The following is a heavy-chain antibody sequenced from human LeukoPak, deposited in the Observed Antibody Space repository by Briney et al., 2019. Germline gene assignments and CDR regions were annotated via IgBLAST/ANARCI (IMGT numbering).Heavy chain of an antibody. CDR2: ISGSGGST. V-gene: IGHV3-23*01. CDR1: GFTFSSYA. CDR3: AKKKVVGAISELFRTVAYYFDY. D-gene: IGHD1-26*01. J-gene: IGHJ4*02. Sequence: GGSLRLSCAASGFTFSSYAMSWVRQAPGKGLEWVSAISGSGGSTYYADSVKGRFTISRDNSKNTLYLQMNSLRAEDTAVYYCAKKKVVGAISELFRTVAYYFDYWGQGTLVTVSS.